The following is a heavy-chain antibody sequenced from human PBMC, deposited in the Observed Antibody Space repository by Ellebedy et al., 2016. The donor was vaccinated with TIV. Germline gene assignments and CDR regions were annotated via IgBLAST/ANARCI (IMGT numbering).Heavy chain of an antibody. D-gene: IGHD7-27*01. V-gene: IGHV3-48*01. J-gene: IGHJ4*02. CDR3: ARDHRWGFDY. CDR2: VRGGGSPI. Sequence: GESLKISXAASGFTFHDYSMNWVRQAPGKGLEWIAYVRGGGSPIYYADAVQGRFTISRDNVKNSLYLQMNSLTAEDTAVYYCARDHRWGFDYWGQGTLVTVSS. CDR1: GFTFHDYS.